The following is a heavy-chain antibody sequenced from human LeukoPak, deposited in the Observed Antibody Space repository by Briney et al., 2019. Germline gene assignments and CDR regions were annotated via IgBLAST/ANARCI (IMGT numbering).Heavy chain of an antibody. Sequence: SVNVSCKASGGTFSSYAISWVRQAPGQGLEWMGGIIPIFGTANYAQKFQGRVTITADESTSTAYMELSSLRSEDTAVYYCASPKKYYYDRHFDYWGQGTLVTVSS. CDR3: ASPKKYYYDRHFDY. CDR2: IIPIFGTA. CDR1: GGTFSSYA. J-gene: IGHJ4*02. D-gene: IGHD3-22*01. V-gene: IGHV1-69*13.